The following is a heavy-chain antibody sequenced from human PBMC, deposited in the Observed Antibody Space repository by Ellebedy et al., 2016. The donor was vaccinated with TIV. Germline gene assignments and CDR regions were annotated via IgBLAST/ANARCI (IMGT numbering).Heavy chain of an antibody. CDR3: ARDGDENCGGDCYYYYYGMDV. V-gene: IGHV3-30-3*01. J-gene: IGHJ6*02. Sequence: GESLKISCAASGFTFSSYAMHWVRQAPGKGLEWVATISTDGNDKYFADSVKGRFTISRDNSKNTLYLQMNSLRAEDTAVYYCARDGDENCGGDCYYYYYGMDVWGQGTTVTISS. CDR1: GFTFSSYA. CDR2: ISTDGNDK. D-gene: IGHD2-21*02.